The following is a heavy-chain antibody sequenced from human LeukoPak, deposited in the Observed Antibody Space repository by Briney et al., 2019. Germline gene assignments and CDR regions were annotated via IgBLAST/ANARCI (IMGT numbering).Heavy chain of an antibody. V-gene: IGHV1-3*01. CDR3: ASSTRYCSSTSCYGYYGMDV. CDR2: INAGNGNT. J-gene: IGHJ6*02. Sequence: ASVKVSCKASGYTFTSYAMHWVRQAPGQRLEWMGWINAGNGNTKCSQKFQGRVTITRDTSASTAYMELSSLRSEDTAVYYCASSTRYCSSTSCYGYYGMDVWGQGTTVTVSS. CDR1: GYTFTSYA. D-gene: IGHD2-2*01.